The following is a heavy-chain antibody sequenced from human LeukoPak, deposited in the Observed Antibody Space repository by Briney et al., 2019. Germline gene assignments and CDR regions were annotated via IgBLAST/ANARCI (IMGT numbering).Heavy chain of an antibody. V-gene: IGHV4-38-2*02. CDR3: ARRGTTGTTRAFDY. J-gene: IGHJ4*02. D-gene: IGHD1-1*01. Sequence: PSETLSLTCTVSGYFIRSGFYWGWIRQPPGKGLEWIGSFYHSGSTYYNPSLESRVTISLDTSKNQLSLKLTSVTAADTAVYYCARRGTTGTTRAFDYWGQGTLVTVSS. CDR1: GYFIRSGFY. CDR2: FYHSGST.